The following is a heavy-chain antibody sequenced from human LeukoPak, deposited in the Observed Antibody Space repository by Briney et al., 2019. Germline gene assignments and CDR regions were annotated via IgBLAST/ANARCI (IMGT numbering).Heavy chain of an antibody. CDR1: GFTFSSYA. D-gene: IGHD3-3*01. CDR2: ISASAGST. Sequence: QPGESLRLSCAASGFTFSSYAMSWVRLAPGKGLEWVSCISASAGSTNYADSVKGRFTISRDNSKNTLYLQMNSLRAEDTAVYYCAKVEGGVVTGYSDYWGQGTLVTVSS. CDR3: AKVEGGVVTGYSDY. V-gene: IGHV3-23*01. J-gene: IGHJ4*02.